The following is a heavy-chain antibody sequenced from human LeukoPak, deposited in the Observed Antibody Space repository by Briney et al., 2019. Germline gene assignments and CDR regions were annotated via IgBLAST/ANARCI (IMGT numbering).Heavy chain of an antibody. CDR2: IKQDGSEK. V-gene: IGHV3-7*04. CDR1: GFTFSSYW. J-gene: IGHJ4*02. CDR3: ARTFWSGNGYYFEY. Sequence: PGGSLRVSCAASGFTFSSYWMSWVRQAPGKGLEWVANIKQDGSEKHYVDSVKGRFTIARDNAKNSLDLQMNTVRAEDTAVYYCARTFWSGNGYYFEYWGQGSLVTVSS. D-gene: IGHD3-3*01.